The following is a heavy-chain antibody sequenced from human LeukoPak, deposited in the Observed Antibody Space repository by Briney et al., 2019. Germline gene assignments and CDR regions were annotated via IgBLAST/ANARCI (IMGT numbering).Heavy chain of an antibody. D-gene: IGHD6-13*01. CDR2: INPSGGST. CDR1: GYTFTSYY. V-gene: IGHV1-46*01. Sequence: ASVKVSCKASGYTFTSYYMHWVRQAPGQGLEWMGLINPSGGSTSYAQKFQGRVTMTRDTSTSTVYMELSSLRSEDTAVYYCARTSSSSWYFDWFDPWGQGTLVTVSS. CDR3: ARTSSSSWYFDWFDP. J-gene: IGHJ5*02.